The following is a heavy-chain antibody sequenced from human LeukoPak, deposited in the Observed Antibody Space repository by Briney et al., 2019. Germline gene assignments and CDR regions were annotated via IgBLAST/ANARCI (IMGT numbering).Heavy chain of an antibody. J-gene: IGHJ4*02. V-gene: IGHV6-1*01. D-gene: IGHD5-18*01. CDR1: GDSVSRNNVV. CDR2: TYYRSKWYS. Sequence: SQTLSLTCAISGDSVSRNNVVWYWIRQSPSRGLEWLGRTYYRSKWYSDYAEFVKSRITINPDTSRNQSSLQLNSVTPEDTALYYCARDNGYHIDYWGQGTLLTVSS. CDR3: ARDNGYHIDY.